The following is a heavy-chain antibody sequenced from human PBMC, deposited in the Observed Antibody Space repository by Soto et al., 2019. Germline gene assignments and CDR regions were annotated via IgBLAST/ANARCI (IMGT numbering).Heavy chain of an antibody. J-gene: IGHJ6*02. V-gene: IGHV3-23*01. Sequence: PGGSLRLSCAASGFTFSSYTMSWVRQAPGKGLEWVSTISGSGSSTYSADSVKGRFTISRDNSKNTLYLQMNSLRAEDTAVYYCAKDSSSSWYPPYYYYYGMDVWGQGTTVTVSS. CDR2: ISGSGSST. CDR3: AKDSSSSWYPPYYYYYGMDV. CDR1: GFTFSSYT. D-gene: IGHD6-13*01.